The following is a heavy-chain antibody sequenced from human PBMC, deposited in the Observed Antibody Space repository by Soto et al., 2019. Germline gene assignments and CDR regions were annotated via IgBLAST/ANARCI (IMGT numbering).Heavy chain of an antibody. Sequence: SLRLSCTASGFTFGDYAMSWVRQAPGKGLEWVGFIRSKAYGGTTEYAASVKGRFTISRDDSKSIAYLQMNSLKTEDTAVYYCTRAKPGIAAAGITYGMDVWGQGTTVTVSS. CDR2: IRSKAYGGTT. J-gene: IGHJ6*02. V-gene: IGHV3-49*04. CDR1: GFTFGDYA. CDR3: TRAKPGIAAAGITYGMDV. D-gene: IGHD6-13*01.